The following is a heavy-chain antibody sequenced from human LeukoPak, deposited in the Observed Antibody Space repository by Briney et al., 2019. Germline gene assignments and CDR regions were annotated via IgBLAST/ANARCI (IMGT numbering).Heavy chain of an antibody. CDR1: GYTLTELS. V-gene: IGHV1-24*01. CDR2: FDPEDGET. CDR3: AKDRADGYNLDNLDY. Sequence: ASVKVSCKVSGYTLTELSMHWVRQAPGKGLEWMGGFDPEDGETIYAQKFQGRVTMTEDTSTDTAYMELSSLRSEDTAVYYCAKDRADGYNLDNLDYWGQGTLVTVSS. D-gene: IGHD5-24*01. J-gene: IGHJ4*02.